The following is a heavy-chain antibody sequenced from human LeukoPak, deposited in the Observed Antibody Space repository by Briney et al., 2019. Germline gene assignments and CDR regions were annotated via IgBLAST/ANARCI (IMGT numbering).Heavy chain of an antibody. CDR3: VREDWGSGTIIDY. J-gene: IGHJ4*02. CDR1: GFTLTRHH. D-gene: IGHD1-14*01. V-gene: IGHV1-18*01. Sequence: ASVKVSCKASGFTLTRHHISWVRQAPGQGLEWMGWIDGNAGDTIYAQRFQGRVTMTRDTSTTTAYIELRSLRLDDTAVYYCVREDWGSGTIIDYWGQGTLVTVSS. CDR2: IDGNAGDT.